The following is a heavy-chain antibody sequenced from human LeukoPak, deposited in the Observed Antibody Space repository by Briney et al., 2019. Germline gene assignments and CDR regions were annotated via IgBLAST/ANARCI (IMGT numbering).Heavy chain of an antibody. J-gene: IGHJ2*01. CDR2: IGADSGDTHGDT. D-gene: IGHD4-11*01. Sequence: GASVKVSCKASGYRLRNHGIRWVRQAPGQGLEWMGWIGADSGDTHGDTHYAEKLQGRVTMTTDTSTDTAYMDLRSLTSDDTAVYYCARGSSPYNWYFDLWGRGTLVTVSS. CDR3: ARGSSPYNWYFDL. CDR1: GYRLRNHG. V-gene: IGHV1-18*01.